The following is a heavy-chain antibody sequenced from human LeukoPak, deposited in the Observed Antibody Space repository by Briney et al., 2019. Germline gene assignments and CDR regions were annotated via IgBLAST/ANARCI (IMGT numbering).Heavy chain of an antibody. CDR2: IIPIFGTA. CDR3: ARGIILRFLGQFDP. D-gene: IGHD3-3*01. Sequence: SVKVSCKASGGTFSSYAISWVRQAPGQGLELMGGIIPIFGTANYAQKFQGRVTITADESTSTAYMELSSLRSEDTAVYYCARGIILRFLGQFDPWGQGTLVTVSS. J-gene: IGHJ5*02. CDR1: GGTFSSYA. V-gene: IGHV1-69*13.